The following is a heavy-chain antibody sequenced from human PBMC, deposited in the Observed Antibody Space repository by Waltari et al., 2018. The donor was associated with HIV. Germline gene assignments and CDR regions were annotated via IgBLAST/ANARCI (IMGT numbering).Heavy chain of an antibody. D-gene: IGHD3-22*01. Sequence: QVQLQQWGAGLLKPSETLSLTCAVYGGSFSGYYWSWIRQPPGKGPEWMGEINHSGSTNYNPSLKSRVTISVDTSKNQFSLKLSSVTAADTAVYYCASSGRLHTEHADSSGYYGNQYGMDVWGQGTTVTVSS. V-gene: IGHV4-34*01. CDR2: INHSGST. J-gene: IGHJ6*02. CDR1: GGSFSGYY. CDR3: ASSGRLHTEHADSSGYYGNQYGMDV.